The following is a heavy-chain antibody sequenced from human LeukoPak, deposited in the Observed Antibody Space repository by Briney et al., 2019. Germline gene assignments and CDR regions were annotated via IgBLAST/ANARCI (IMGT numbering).Heavy chain of an antibody. V-gene: IGHV1-69*13. CDR1: GGTFSSYA. J-gene: IGHJ5*02. CDR2: IIPIFGTA. Sequence: ASVKVSCKASGGTFSSYAISWVRQAPGQGLEWMGGIIPIFGTANYAQKFQGRVTITADESTSTAYMELSSLRSEDTAVYCCARGGRDDFAAQFDPWGQGTLVTVSS. CDR3: ARGGRDDFAAQFDP. D-gene: IGHD3/OR15-3a*01.